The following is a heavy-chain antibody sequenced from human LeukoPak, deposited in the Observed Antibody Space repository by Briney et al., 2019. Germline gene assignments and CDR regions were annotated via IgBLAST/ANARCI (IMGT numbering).Heavy chain of an antibody. D-gene: IGHD3-10*01. J-gene: IGHJ5*02. CDR3: ARPPFVTYYGSGSPFP. CDR1: GGSISSSSYY. V-gene: IGHV4-39*01. Sequence: PSETLSLTCTVSGGSISSSSYYWGWIRQPPGKGLEWIGSIYYSGSTYYNPSLKSRVTISVDTSKNQFSLKLSSVTAADTAVYYCARPPFVTYYGSGSPFPWGQGTLVTVSS. CDR2: IYYSGST.